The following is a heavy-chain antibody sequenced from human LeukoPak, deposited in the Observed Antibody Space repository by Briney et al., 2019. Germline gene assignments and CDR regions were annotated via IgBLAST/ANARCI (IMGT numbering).Heavy chain of an antibody. Sequence: SETLSLTCTVSGGSISSYYWSWIRQPAGKGLEWIGRIYTSGSTNYNPSLKSRVTISVDTSKNQFSLKLSSVTAADTAVYYCARLRYYYGSGSYYTHWGQGTLVTVSS. CDR3: ARLRYYYGSGSYYTH. J-gene: IGHJ4*02. V-gene: IGHV4-4*07. CDR2: IYTSGST. D-gene: IGHD3-10*01. CDR1: GGSISSYY.